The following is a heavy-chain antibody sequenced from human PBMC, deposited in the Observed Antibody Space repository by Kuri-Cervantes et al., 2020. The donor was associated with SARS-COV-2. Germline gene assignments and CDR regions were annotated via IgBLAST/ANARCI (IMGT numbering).Heavy chain of an antibody. CDR3: ARVFTASFDF. CDR2: IYYSGST. J-gene: IGHJ4*02. V-gene: IGHV4-59*12. CDR1: GGSISSYY. Sequence: SETLSLTCTVSGGSISSYYWSWIRQPPGQGLEWLGYIYYSGSTKYNPSLESRVTISLDTSRNQFSLKLSSVTAADTAVYYCARVFTASFDFWGQGTLVTVSS.